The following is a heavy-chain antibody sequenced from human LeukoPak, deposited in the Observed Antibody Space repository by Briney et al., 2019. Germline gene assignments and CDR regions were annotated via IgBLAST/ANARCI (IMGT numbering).Heavy chain of an antibody. CDR1: GFTFSSYG. J-gene: IGHJ6*02. Sequence: PGGSLRLSCAASGFTFSSYGMHWVRQAPGKGLEWVSGISWNSGSIGYADSVKGRFTISRDNAKNSLYLQMNSLRAEDTALYYCAKDVDIVATSPYYYYGMDVWGQGTTVTVSS. CDR2: ISWNSGSI. D-gene: IGHD5-12*01. V-gene: IGHV3-9*01. CDR3: AKDVDIVATSPYYYYGMDV.